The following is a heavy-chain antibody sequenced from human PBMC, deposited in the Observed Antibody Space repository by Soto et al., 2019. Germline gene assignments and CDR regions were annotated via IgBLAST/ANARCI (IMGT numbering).Heavy chain of an antibody. J-gene: IGHJ6*02. Sequence: PGGSLRLSCAASGFTFSSYSMNWVRQAPGKGLEWVSSISSSSSYIYYADSVKGRFTISRDNAKNSLYLQMNSLRAEDTAVYYCARRQAVDDYGDYVGVDGQPAYYYYGMDVWGQGTTVTVSS. CDR2: ISSSSSYI. D-gene: IGHD4-17*01. CDR1: GFTFSSYS. V-gene: IGHV3-21*01. CDR3: ARRQAVDDYGDYVGVDGQPAYYYYGMDV.